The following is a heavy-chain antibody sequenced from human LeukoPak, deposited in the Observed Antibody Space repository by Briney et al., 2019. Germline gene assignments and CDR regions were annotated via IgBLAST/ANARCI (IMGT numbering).Heavy chain of an antibody. CDR2: ISYDGSNK. D-gene: IGHD5-24*01. Sequence: PGGSLRLSCAASGFTFSSYEMNWVRQAPGKGLEWVAVISYDGSNKYYADSVKGRFTISRDNSKNTLYLQMNSLRAEDTAVYYCARDGGNLVSSRDGYNFLGAFDIWGQGTMVTVSS. V-gene: IGHV3-30-3*01. CDR1: GFTFSSYE. CDR3: ARDGGNLVSSRDGYNFLGAFDI. J-gene: IGHJ3*02.